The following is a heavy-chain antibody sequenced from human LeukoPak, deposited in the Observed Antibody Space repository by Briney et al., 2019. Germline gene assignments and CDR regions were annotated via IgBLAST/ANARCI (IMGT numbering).Heavy chain of an antibody. CDR1: GFSISSYE. CDR2: ISSSGRTI. D-gene: IGHD5-12*01. CDR3: TRDSYSGYAFH. J-gene: IGHJ4*02. Sequence: PGGSLRLSCAASGFSISSYEMNWVRQAPGKGLEWVSYISSSGRTIYYADSVKGRFTISRDNAKNALYLQMNSLRAEDTAAYYCTRDSYSGYAFHWGQGTLVTVSS. V-gene: IGHV3-48*03.